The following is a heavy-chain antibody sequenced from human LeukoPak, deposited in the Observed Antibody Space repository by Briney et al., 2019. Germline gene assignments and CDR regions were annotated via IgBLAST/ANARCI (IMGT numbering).Heavy chain of an antibody. D-gene: IGHD3-16*01. CDR2: IHTSWTT. CDR3: ARGDYYDGGGRNWFDP. V-gene: IGHV4-4*07. CDR1: GDSMSSYY. Sequence: TSETLSLTCTVSGDSMSSYYWNFIRQPAGKGLEWIGRIHTSWTTYYNPSLKSRITMSVDTSRNQFSPRLTSVTAADTAVYYCARGDYYDGGGRNWFDPWGQGTLVTVSS. J-gene: IGHJ5*02.